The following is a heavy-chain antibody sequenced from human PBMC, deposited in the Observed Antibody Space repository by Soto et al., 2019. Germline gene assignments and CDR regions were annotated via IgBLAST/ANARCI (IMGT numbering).Heavy chain of an antibody. CDR1: GFTFDDYA. Sequence: EVQLVESGGGLVQPGRSLRLSCAASGFTFDDYAMHWVRQAPWKGLEWVSGISWNSGSIGYADSVKGRFTTSRDNAKNSLYLQMNSLRAEGMALYYCAKTFGGDPGFDYWGQGTLVTVSS. CDR3: AKTFGGDPGFDY. CDR2: ISWNSGSI. J-gene: IGHJ4*02. D-gene: IGHD3-16*01. V-gene: IGHV3-9*03.